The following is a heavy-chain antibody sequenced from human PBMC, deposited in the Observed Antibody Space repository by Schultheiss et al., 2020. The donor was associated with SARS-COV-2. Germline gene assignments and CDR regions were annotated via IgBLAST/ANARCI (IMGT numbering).Heavy chain of an antibody. CDR2: IYYSGST. J-gene: IGHJ6*02. CDR1: GGSFSGYY. Sequence: SETLSLTCAVYGGSFSGYYWSWIRQPPGKGLEWIGYIYYSGSTNYNPSLKSRVTISVDTSKNQFSLKLSSVTAADTAVYYCARDGYRDIYYYYYGMDVWGQGTTVTVSS. V-gene: IGHV4-59*12. CDR3: ARDGYRDIYYYYYGMDV. D-gene: IGHD5-18*01.